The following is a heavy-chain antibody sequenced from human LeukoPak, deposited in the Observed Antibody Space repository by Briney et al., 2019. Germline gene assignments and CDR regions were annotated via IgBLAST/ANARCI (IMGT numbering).Heavy chain of an antibody. CDR2: ISGSGGST. J-gene: IGHJ5*02. V-gene: IGHV3-23*01. D-gene: IGHD6-19*01. CDR3: AKIPYSSGWVQNWFDP. CDR1: GFTFGTYA. Sequence: GGSLRLPCAASGFTFGTYAMSWVRQAPGKGLEWISAISGSGGSTYYADSVKGRFTISRDNSKNTLYLQMNSLRAEDTAVYYCAKIPYSSGWVQNWFDPWGQGTLVTVSS.